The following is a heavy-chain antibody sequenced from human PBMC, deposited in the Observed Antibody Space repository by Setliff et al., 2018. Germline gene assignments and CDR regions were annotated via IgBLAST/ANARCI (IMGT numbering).Heavy chain of an antibody. CDR3: ARLPRTVTHFDY. CDR1: GGSISSRSYY. J-gene: IGHJ4*02. CDR2: IFYSGSS. Sequence: SETLSLTCTVPGGSISSRSYYWSWIRQPPGKGLEWIGYIFYSGSSNYNPSLQSRVSISVDTSKNQLSLKLDSLTAADTAVYFCARLPRTVTHFDYWGQGALVTVSS. D-gene: IGHD4-17*01. V-gene: IGHV4-61*01.